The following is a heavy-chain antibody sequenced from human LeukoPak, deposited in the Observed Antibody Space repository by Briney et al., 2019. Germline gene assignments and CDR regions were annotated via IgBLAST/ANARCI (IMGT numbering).Heavy chain of an antibody. CDR1: GFTFSSYA. CDR2: ISHDGYNK. Sequence: PGGSLRLSCGASGFTFSSYAMYWVRQAPGKGLEWVTVISHDGYNKYYADSVKGRFTISRDNSKNTLWLQVNSLRAEDTAVYYCATQPCSGGKCYLENWGQGTLVTVSS. V-gene: IGHV3-30*04. CDR3: ATQPCSGGKCYLEN. J-gene: IGHJ4*02. D-gene: IGHD2-15*01.